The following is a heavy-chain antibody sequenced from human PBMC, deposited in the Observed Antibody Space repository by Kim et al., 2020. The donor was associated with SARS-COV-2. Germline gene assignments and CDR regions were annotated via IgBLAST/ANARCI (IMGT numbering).Heavy chain of an antibody. CDR3: AKDGYYDILTGYEPDAFDI. D-gene: IGHD3-9*01. CDR1: GFTFSSYG. J-gene: IGHJ3*02. CDR2: ISYDGSNK. Sequence: GGSLRLSCAASGFTFSSYGMHWVRQAPGKGLEWVAVISYDGSNKYYADSVKGRFTISRDNSKNTLYLQMNSLRAEDTAVYYCAKDGYYDILTGYEPDAFDIWGQGTMVTVSS. V-gene: IGHV3-30*18.